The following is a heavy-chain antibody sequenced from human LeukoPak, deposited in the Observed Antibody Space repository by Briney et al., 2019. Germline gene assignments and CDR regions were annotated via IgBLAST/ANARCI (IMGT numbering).Heavy chain of an antibody. V-gene: IGHV1-2*02. CDR2: INPNSGGT. CDR1: GYTFTGYY. Sequence: ASVKVSCKASGYTFTGYYMHWVRQAPGQGLEWMGWINPNSGGTNYAQKFQGRVTMTRDTSISTAYMELSRLRSDDTAVYYCARALFTPHYYDSSGYYYASDYWGQGTLVTVSS. CDR3: ARALFTPHYYDSSGYYYASDY. D-gene: IGHD3-22*01. J-gene: IGHJ4*02.